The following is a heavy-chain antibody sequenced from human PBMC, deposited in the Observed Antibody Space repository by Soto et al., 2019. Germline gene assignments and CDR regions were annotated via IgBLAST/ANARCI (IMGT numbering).Heavy chain of an antibody. V-gene: IGHV1-18*01. CDR2: ISGYNGNT. CDR1: GYAFSSYG. CDR3: AREELLCY. Sequence: QVQLVQSGAEVKKPGASVKVSCKASGYAFSSYGFSWVRQAPGQGLEWLGWISGYNGNTNYARKLQGRVTMTTDTPTRAAYKVLSRLRTDNTAVYYSAREELLCYGGKGTLVTVSS. J-gene: IGHJ4*02. D-gene: IGHD2-15*01.